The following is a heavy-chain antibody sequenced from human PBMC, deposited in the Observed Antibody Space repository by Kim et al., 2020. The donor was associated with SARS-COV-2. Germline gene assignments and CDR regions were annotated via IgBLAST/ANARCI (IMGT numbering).Heavy chain of an antibody. CDR3: AKGPSSSSPYYFDY. V-gene: IGHV3-23*01. D-gene: IGHD2-2*01. J-gene: IGHJ4*02. Sequence: DPVKGRFTISRDNSKNILYLKMNSMRAEDTALYYCAKGPSSSSPYYFDYWGQGMLVTVSS.